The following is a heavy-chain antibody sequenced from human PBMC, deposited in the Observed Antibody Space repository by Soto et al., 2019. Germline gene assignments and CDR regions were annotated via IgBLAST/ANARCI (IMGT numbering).Heavy chain of an antibody. V-gene: IGHV4-34*01. Sequence: SETLSLTCAVYGGSFSGYYWSWIRQPPGKGLEWIGEINHSGSTNYNPSLKSRVTISVDTSKNQFSLKLSSVTAADTAVYYCARVEVVRPRSSCFDYWGQGTLVTVSS. CDR3: ARVEVVRPRSSCFDY. J-gene: IGHJ4*02. D-gene: IGHD6-13*01. CDR2: INHSGST. CDR1: GGSFSGYY.